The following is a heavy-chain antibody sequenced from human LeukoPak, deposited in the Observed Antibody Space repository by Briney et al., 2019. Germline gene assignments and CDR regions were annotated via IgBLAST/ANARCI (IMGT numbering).Heavy chain of an antibody. CDR1: GFTFSSYA. V-gene: IGHV3-23*01. CDR2: ISGSGGST. CDR3: ASVPDRVVVAAIYYYGMDV. D-gene: IGHD2-15*01. Sequence: GGSLRLSCAASGFTFSSYAMSWVRQAPGQGLEWGSAISGSGGSTYYADSVKGRFTISRDNSKNTLYLQMNSLRAEDTAVYYCASVPDRVVVAAIYYYGMDVWGQGTTVTVSS. J-gene: IGHJ6*02.